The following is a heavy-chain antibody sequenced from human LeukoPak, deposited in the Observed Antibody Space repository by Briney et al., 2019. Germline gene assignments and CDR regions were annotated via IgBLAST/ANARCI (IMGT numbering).Heavy chain of an antibody. CDR1: GFTFNNFG. CDR2: IGYEGVHK. V-gene: IGHV3-30*02. CDR3: AKELHGGYSSDY. Sequence: GGSLRLSCATSGFTFNNFGMLWVRQAPGKGLERVSFIGYEGVHKYYADSVKGRFTISKDNSKATVYLQMNSLRPEDTAVYYCAKELHGGYSSDYWGQGTLVTVFS. J-gene: IGHJ4*02. D-gene: IGHD4-23*01.